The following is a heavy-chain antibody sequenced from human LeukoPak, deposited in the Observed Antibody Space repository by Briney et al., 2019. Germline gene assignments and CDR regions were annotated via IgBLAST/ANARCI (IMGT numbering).Heavy chain of an antibody. CDR1: GYTFTSYG. Sequence: ASVKVSCKASGYTFTSYGISWVRQAPGQGLEWMGWISAYNGNTNYAQKLQGRVTITTDTSTSTAYMELRSLRSDDTAVYYCARVGAATGILFSWFDPWGQGTLVTVSS. V-gene: IGHV1-18*01. CDR2: ISAYNGNT. J-gene: IGHJ5*02. CDR3: ARVGAATGILFSWFDP. D-gene: IGHD6-13*01.